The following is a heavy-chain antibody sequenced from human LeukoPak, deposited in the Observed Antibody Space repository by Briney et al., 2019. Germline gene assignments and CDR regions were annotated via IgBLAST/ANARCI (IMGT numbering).Heavy chain of an antibody. Sequence: GGSLRLSCAVSGFTFGGRLMHSVRQAPGKGLVWVALIKDDGSTTNYADSVKGRFTASRDDAKNTVYLQMSSLRAEDTAVYYCHPLAFVTNWGQGTLVTVSS. CDR1: GFTFGGRL. V-gene: IGHV3-74*01. J-gene: IGHJ4*02. CDR2: IKDDGSTT. CDR3: HPLAFVTN. D-gene: IGHD2-8*01.